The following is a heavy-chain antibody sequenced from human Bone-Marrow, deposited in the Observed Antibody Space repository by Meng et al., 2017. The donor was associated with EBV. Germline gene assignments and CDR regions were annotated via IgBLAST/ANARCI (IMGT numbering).Heavy chain of an antibody. CDR2: ISSSGSTI. J-gene: IGHJ3*02. CDR3: ASGMTTVTYDAFDI. V-gene: IGHV3-11*01. CDR1: GFIFSDYY. D-gene: IGHD4-17*01. Sequence: QEQLVESGGGLVKPGGSRRLSCAASGFIFSDYYMCCIRQAPGKGLEWLSFISSSGSTINYADSVKGRFTISRDNAKNSLYLQMSGLRVEDTAVYYCASGMTTVTYDAFDIWGQGTMVTVSS.